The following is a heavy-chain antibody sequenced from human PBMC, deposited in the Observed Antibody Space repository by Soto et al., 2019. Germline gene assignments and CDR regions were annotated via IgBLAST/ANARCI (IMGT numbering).Heavy chain of an antibody. CDR1: GYTFTSYA. D-gene: IGHD3-10*01. CDR2: ITAGNGNT. V-gene: IGHV1-3*01. J-gene: IGHJ3*02. CDR3: ALSAMVRGPGAFDI. Sequence: QVQLVQSGAEVKKPGASVKVSCKASGYTFTSYAMHWVRQAPGQRLEWMGWITAGNGNTKYSQKFQGRVTITRDTSASTAYMELSSLRSEDTAVYYCALSAMVRGPGAFDIWGQGTMVTVSS.